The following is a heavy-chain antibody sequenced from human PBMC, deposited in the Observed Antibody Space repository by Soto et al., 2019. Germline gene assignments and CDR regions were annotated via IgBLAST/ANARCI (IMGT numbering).Heavy chain of an antibody. CDR2: IASDGKDK. Sequence: GGSLRLSCAASGFTFSNYPIHWFRQAPGKGLEWVAVIASDGKDKRYADSVKGRFTISRDNSKNTVYLRMNSLRGEDTAVYYCAKDGAIAAADYFFDYWGQGSLVTVSS. V-gene: IGHV3-30*18. J-gene: IGHJ4*02. D-gene: IGHD6-13*01. CDR3: AKDGAIAAADYFFDY. CDR1: GFTFSNYP.